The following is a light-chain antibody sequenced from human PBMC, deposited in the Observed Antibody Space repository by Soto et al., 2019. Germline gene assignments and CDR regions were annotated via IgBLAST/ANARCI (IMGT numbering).Light chain of an antibody. Sequence: QSALTQPASLSGSPGQSITISCTGSSSDVGGYNSVSWYQQHPGKAPKLIIYEVSNRPSGISNRFSGSKSGNTASLTISGLQAEDEADYYCSSYTGSTTLVVFGGGTKLTVL. CDR3: SSYTGSTTLVV. CDR2: EVS. J-gene: IGLJ2*01. CDR1: SSDVGGYNS. V-gene: IGLV2-14*01.